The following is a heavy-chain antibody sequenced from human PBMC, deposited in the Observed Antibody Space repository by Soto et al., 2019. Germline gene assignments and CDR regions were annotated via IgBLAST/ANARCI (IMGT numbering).Heavy chain of an antibody. CDR2: IIPIFNAT. Sequence: QVQLVQSGSSVKKPGSSVKVSCKASGGTFSSYAISWVRQAPGQGLEWMGGIIPIFNATPYAQKFQGRVTITADESTSTAYMELSSLRSXXXAVYYCAREDFDSEIYYGMDVWGQGTTVTVSS. CDR3: AREDFDSEIYYGMDV. CDR1: GGTFSSYA. J-gene: IGHJ6*02. V-gene: IGHV1-69*01. D-gene: IGHD3-3*01.